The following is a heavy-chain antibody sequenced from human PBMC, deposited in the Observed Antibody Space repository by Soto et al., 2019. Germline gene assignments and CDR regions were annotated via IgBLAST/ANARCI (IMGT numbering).Heavy chain of an antibody. V-gene: IGHV3-30*18. CDR2: ISYDGSNK. Sequence: GGSLRLSCAASGFTFSSYGMNWVRQAPGKGLEWVAVISYDGSNKYYADSVKGRFTISRDNSKNTLYLQMNSLRAEDTAVYYCVKDCSTHPPDYWGQGTLVTVSS. CDR3: VKDCSTHPPDY. D-gene: IGHD6-13*01. CDR1: GFTFSSYG. J-gene: IGHJ4*02.